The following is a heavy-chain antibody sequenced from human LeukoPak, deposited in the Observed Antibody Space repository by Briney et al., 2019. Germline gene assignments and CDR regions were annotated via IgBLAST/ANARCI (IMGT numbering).Heavy chain of an antibody. CDR2: IYTSGST. J-gene: IGHJ5*02. D-gene: IGHD3-9*01. V-gene: IGHV4-61*02. Sequence: PSETLSLTCTVSGGSISSGSYYWSWNRQPAGKGLEWIGRIYTSGSTNYNPSLKSRVTISVDTSKNQSSLKLSAVTAADTAVYYCARNYDILTGYYETNWFDPWGQGTLVTVSS. CDR1: GGSISSGSYY. CDR3: ARNYDILTGYYETNWFDP.